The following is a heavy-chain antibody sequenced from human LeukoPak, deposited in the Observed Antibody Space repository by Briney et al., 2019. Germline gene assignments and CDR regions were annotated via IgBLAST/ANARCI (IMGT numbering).Heavy chain of an antibody. Sequence: GGSLRLSCATSGFTFSSYAMSWVRQAPGKGLEWVSGIGASGGSTYYADSVKGRFTISRDNSKNSLYLQMNSLGAEDTAVYYCARRGTSSSWAHFDYWGQGTLVTVSS. CDR1: GFTFSSYA. CDR3: ARRGTSSSWAHFDY. CDR2: IGASGGST. D-gene: IGHD6-13*01. V-gene: IGHV3-23*01. J-gene: IGHJ4*02.